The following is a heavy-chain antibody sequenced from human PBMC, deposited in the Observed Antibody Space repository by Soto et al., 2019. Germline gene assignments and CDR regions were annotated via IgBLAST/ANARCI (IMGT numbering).Heavy chain of an antibody. V-gene: IGHV1-2*07. CDR2: INPYSGTT. Sequence: QVQLVQSGAEVKKPGASVKVSCETSGYTFTGQYVHWVRLAPGQGLEWMGCINPYSGTTNYGDNFTARVTVTRDTSLTTVYMELDRLRSDDTAVYYCARGQDMGTYSRVLAYWGQGTLVTVSS. J-gene: IGHJ4*02. CDR1: GYTFTGQY. D-gene: IGHD3-10*01. CDR3: ARGQDMGTYSRVLAY.